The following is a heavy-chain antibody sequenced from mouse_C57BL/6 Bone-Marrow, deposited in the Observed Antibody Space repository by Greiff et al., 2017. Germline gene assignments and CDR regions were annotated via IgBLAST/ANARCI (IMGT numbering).Heavy chain of an antibody. Sequence: EVKLVASGGGLVHPGGSLKLSCAASGFTFSDYYMYWVRQTPEKRLEWVAYISNGGGSTYYPDTVKGRFTISRDNAKNTLYLQMSRLKSEDTAMYYCARQRDHYFDYWGQGTTLTVSS. D-gene: IGHD3-3*01. CDR3: ARQRDHYFDY. CDR1: GFTFSDYY. V-gene: IGHV5-12*01. J-gene: IGHJ2*01. CDR2: ISNGGGST.